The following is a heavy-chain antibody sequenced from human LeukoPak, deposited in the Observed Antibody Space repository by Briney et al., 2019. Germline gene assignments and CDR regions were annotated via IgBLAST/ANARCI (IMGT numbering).Heavy chain of an antibody. D-gene: IGHD4/OR15-4a*01. CDR2: IKQDGNEK. J-gene: IGHJ4*02. CDR3: ARDTLGEGEDANYAVYYFDY. CDR1: GFRFNTYW. V-gene: IGHV3-7*01. Sequence: GGSLRLSCAASGFRFNTYWMSWVRQAPGRGLEWVANIKQDGNEKCYADSVKGRFTISRDNGKNSLDLQMNSLRADDTAVYYCARDTLGEGEDANYAVYYFDYWGQGTVVTVSS.